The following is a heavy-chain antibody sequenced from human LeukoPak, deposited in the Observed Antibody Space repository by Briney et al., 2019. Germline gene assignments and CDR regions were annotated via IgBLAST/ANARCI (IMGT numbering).Heavy chain of an antibody. D-gene: IGHD3-16*01. CDR2: IYYSGST. Sequence: TSETLSLTCTVSGGSISSSSYYWGWIRQPPGKGLEWIGSIYYSGSTYYNPSLKSRVTISVDTSKNQFSLKLSSVTAADTAVYYCARAYTKSDAFDIWGQGTMVTVSS. CDR3: ARAYTKSDAFDI. J-gene: IGHJ3*02. V-gene: IGHV4-39*07. CDR1: GGSISSSSYY.